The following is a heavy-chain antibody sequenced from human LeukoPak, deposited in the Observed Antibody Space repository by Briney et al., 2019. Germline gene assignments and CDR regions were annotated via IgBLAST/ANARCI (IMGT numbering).Heavy chain of an antibody. Sequence: PGGSLRLSCAASGFTFSSYAMSWVRQAPGKGLEWVSAISGSGGSTYYADSVKGRFTIPRDNSKNTQYLQMNSLRAEDTAVYYCAKDPSWSGYFDYWGQGTLVTVSS. D-gene: IGHD6-13*01. V-gene: IGHV3-23*01. CDR2: ISGSGGST. CDR1: GFTFSSYA. CDR3: AKDPSWSGYFDY. J-gene: IGHJ4*02.